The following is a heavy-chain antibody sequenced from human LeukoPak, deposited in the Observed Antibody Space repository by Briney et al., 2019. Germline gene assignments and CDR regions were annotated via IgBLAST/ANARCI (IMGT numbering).Heavy chain of an antibody. V-gene: IGHV4-4*09. Sequence: SETLSLTCTVSGGSISSNYWSWIRQPPGKGLEWIGYINTSGSTNYNPSLKSRVSISLDTSRNQFSLKLTSATAADTAVYYCARRGNWGFFDYWGQGILVSVSS. CDR2: INTSGST. CDR1: GGSISSNY. J-gene: IGHJ4*02. D-gene: IGHD7-27*01. CDR3: ARRGNWGFFDY.